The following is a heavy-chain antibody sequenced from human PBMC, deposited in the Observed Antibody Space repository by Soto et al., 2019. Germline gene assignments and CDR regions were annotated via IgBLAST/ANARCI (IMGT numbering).Heavy chain of an antibody. CDR3: ARQIYDSDTGPNFQYYLDS. D-gene: IGHD3-22*01. V-gene: IGHV5-10-1*01. CDR1: GYSFAGYW. CDR2: IDPSDSQT. J-gene: IGHJ4*02. Sequence: GESLQISCKGSGYSFAGYWITWVRQKPGKGLEWMGRIDPSDSQTYYSPSFRGHVTISVTKSITTVFLQWSSLRASDTAMYYCARQIYDSDTGPNFQYYLDSWGQVTPVTVSS.